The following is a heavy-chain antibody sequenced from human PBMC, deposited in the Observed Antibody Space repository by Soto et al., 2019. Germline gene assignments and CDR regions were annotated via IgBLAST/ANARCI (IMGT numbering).Heavy chain of an antibody. J-gene: IGHJ4*02. D-gene: IGHD3-9*01. V-gene: IGHV1-69*05. Sequence: GASVKVSCKASGGTFSSYAISWVRQAPGQGLEWKGGIIPNYGTANYAQKFQGRVTMTTDTSTSTAYMGLSSLRSDDTAVYYCARDLRPLTYYDILTGYFPSLYWGQGTLVTVSS. CDR1: GGTFSSYA. CDR2: IIPNYGTA. CDR3: ARDLRPLTYYDILTGYFPSLY.